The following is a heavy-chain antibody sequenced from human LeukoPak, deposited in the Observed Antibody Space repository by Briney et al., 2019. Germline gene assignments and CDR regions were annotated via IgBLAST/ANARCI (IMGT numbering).Heavy chain of an antibody. CDR3: ARHRIPQKHYDSSGYYYPGAFDI. D-gene: IGHD3-22*01. CDR2: IYYSGST. CDR1: GGSISSSSDY. Sequence: SETLSLTCTVSGGSISSSSDYCGWVRQPPGKGLGWFGSIYYSGSTYYNPSLKSQVTISVDTSNNPFSLKLSSVTGAHTAVYYCARHRIPQKHYDSSGYYYPGAFDIWGQGKMVTVSS. V-gene: IGHV4-39*01. J-gene: IGHJ3*02.